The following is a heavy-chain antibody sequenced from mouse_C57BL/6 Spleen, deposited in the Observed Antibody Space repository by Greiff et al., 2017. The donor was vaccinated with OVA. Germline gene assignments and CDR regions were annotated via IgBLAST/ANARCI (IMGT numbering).Heavy chain of an antibody. CDR3: ARGGGLYAMDY. CDR1: GYTFTSYW. V-gene: IGHV1-69*01. J-gene: IGHJ4*01. CDR2: IDPSDSYT. Sequence: VKQSCKASGYTFTSYWMHWVKQRPGQGLEWIGEIDPSDSYTNYNQKFKGKSTLTVDKSSSTAYMQLSSLTSEDSAVYYCARGGGLYAMDYWGQGTSVTVSS.